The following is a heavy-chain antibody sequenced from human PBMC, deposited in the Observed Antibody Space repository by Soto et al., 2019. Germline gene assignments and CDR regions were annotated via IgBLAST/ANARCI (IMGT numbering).Heavy chain of an antibody. Sequence: GGSLRLSCAASGFTFSSYAMSWVRQAPGKGLEWVSAISGSGGSTYYADSVKGRFTISRDKSKNTLYLQMNSLRAEDTAVCYCAKPLYFSCTSCYEFDYWGQGTLVTVSS. CDR1: GFTFSSYA. V-gene: IGHV3-23*01. D-gene: IGHD2-2*01. J-gene: IGHJ4*02. CDR2: ISGSGGST. CDR3: AKPLYFSCTSCYEFDY.